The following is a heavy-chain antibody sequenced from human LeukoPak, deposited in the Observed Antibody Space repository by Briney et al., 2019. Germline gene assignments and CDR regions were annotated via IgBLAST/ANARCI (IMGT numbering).Heavy chain of an antibody. CDR1: GGTFSSYA. CDR3: ARDFRIRIAAASGSVSHFDY. J-gene: IGHJ4*02. V-gene: IGHV1-69*05. CDR2: TIPIFGTA. D-gene: IGHD6-13*01. Sequence: SVKVSCKASGGTFSSYAISWVRQAPGQGLEWMGGTIPIFGTANYAQKFQGRVTITTDESTSTAYMELSSLRSGDTAVYYCARDFRIRIAAASGSVSHFDYWGQGTLVTVSS.